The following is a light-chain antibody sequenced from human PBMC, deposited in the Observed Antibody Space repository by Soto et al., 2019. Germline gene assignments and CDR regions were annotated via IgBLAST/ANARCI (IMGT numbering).Light chain of an antibody. V-gene: IGKV2-24*01. CDR3: MQGTQFPT. Sequence: DIVMTQTPLSSPVTLGQPAAISCRSSQSLVHRDGNTYLSWLQQRPGQPPRLLIYKISKRFSGVPDRFSGSGAGTDFTLKISRVEAEDVGVYYCMQGTQFPTFGQGTKVEIK. CDR1: QSLVHRDGNTY. J-gene: IGKJ1*01. CDR2: KIS.